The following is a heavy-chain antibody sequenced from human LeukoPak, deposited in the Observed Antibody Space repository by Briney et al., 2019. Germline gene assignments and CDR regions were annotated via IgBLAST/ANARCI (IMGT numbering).Heavy chain of an antibody. CDR3: ARGLNTYDSSGFYLF. CDR2: IYRGGST. CDR1: GFTVSNYY. Sequence: SGGSLRLSCAASGFTVSNYYMSWVRQAPGKGLEWVSIIYRGGSTHYSDSVKGRFTISRDNSKNTLYLQINSLRAEGTAVYYCARGLNTYDSSGFYLFWGQGTLVTVSS. J-gene: IGHJ4*02. V-gene: IGHV3-53*01. D-gene: IGHD3-22*01.